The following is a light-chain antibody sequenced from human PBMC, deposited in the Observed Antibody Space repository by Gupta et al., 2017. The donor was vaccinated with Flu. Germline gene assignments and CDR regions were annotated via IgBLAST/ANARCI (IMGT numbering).Light chain of an antibody. V-gene: IGKV2-30*01. Sequence: DVVMTQSPLFLAVTLRQPASISCRSSQGLVYSDGNTYLHWFQQRPGQSPRRLIHLVSSRDSGVPDRFSGSGSGTYFTLRISRVEADDVGVYYCMQGAHWPWTFGQGTKVEI. CDR3: MQGAHWPWT. J-gene: IGKJ1*01. CDR2: LVS. CDR1: QGLVYSDGNTY.